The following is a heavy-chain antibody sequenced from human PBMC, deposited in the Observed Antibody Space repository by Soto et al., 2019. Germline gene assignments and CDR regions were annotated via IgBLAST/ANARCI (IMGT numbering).Heavy chain of an antibody. D-gene: IGHD5-12*01. CDR1: GFTFSSYG. J-gene: IGHJ4*02. V-gene: IGHV3-33*06. CDR3: AKTVDIVATAHFDY. Sequence: QPGGSLRLSCAASGFTFSSYGMHWVHQAPGKGLEWVAVIWYDGSNKYYADSVKGRFTISRDNSKNTLYLQMNSLRAEDTAVYYCAKTVDIVATAHFDYWGQGTLVTVSS. CDR2: IWYDGSNK.